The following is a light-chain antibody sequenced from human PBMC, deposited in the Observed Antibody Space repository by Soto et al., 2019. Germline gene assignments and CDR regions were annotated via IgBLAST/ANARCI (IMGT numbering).Light chain of an antibody. CDR2: KAS. V-gene: IGKV1-5*03. J-gene: IGKJ1*01. Sequence: IQMTQSPSTLSASVGDRVTITCRASQSISSWLAWYQQKPGKAPKLLIYKASSLESGVPSRFSGSGSGTEFTLTISRLEPEDFAVYYCQQYGSSGTFGQGTKVDI. CDR1: QSISSW. CDR3: QQYGSSGT.